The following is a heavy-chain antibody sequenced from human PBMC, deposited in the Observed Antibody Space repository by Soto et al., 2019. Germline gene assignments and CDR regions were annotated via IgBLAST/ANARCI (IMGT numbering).Heavy chain of an antibody. D-gene: IGHD3-10*01. CDR2: INPNSGNT. J-gene: IGHJ3*02. Sequence: ASVKVSCKASGYTFTSYDINWVREVTGQGLEWMGWINPNSGNTGYAQKFQGRVTMTRNTSISTAYMELSSLRSEDTAVYYCARSIGVLLWFGETGGSAFDIWGQGTMVTV. V-gene: IGHV1-8*01. CDR3: ARSIGVLLWFGETGGSAFDI. CDR1: GYTFTSYD.